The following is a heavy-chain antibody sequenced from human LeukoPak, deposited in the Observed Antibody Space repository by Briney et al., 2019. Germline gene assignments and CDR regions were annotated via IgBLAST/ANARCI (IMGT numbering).Heavy chain of an antibody. CDR3: AKDPSEQWLVRWTYYFDY. CDR1: GFTFSSYA. Sequence: GGSLRLSCAASGFTFSSYATSWVRQAPGKGLEWVSAISGSGGSTYYADSVKGRFTISRDNSKNTLYLQMNSLRAEDTAVYCCAKDPSEQWLVRWTYYFDYWGQGTLVTVSS. J-gene: IGHJ4*02. D-gene: IGHD6-19*01. CDR2: ISGSGGST. V-gene: IGHV3-23*01.